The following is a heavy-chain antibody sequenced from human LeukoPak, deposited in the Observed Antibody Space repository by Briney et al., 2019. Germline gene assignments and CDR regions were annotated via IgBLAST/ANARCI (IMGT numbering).Heavy chain of an antibody. V-gene: IGHV3-23*01. D-gene: IGHD1-26*01. Sequence: GSGGSTYYVGSVKGRFTVSRDDSKNTVYLQMSSLRVDDTAIYYCAKSGASPLYHMDVWGKGATVTVSS. J-gene: IGHJ6*03. CDR3: AKSGASPLYHMDV. CDR2: GSGGST.